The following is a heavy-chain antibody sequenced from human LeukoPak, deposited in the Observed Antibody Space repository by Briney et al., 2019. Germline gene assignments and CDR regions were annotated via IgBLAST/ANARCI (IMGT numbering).Heavy chain of an antibody. Sequence: SETLSLTCAVSGGSISSGGYSWSWIRQPPGKGLEWIGNIDHSGSTYYNPSLKSRVTISVDKSKNQFSLKLSSVTAADTAVYYCARFGELLYPTPYYYYGMDVWGQGTTVTVSS. V-gene: IGHV4-30-2*01. CDR2: IDHSGST. D-gene: IGHD3-10*01. CDR1: GGSISSGGYS. CDR3: ARFGELLYPTPYYYYGMDV. J-gene: IGHJ6*02.